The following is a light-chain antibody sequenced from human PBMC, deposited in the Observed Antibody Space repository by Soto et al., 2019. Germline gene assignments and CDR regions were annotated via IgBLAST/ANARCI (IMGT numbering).Light chain of an antibody. CDR1: ESVSDSQ. J-gene: IGKJ1*01. V-gene: IGKV3-20*01. CDR2: GIS. CDR3: QQYVTSRWT. Sequence: EIVLTQSPGTLSLSPGERATLSCRSSESVSDSQLAWYQQKPGQAPRPLIYGISTRATGIPDRFSGSGSETDFTLTISRLEPEDFAMYYCQQYVTSRWTVAQGTKVE.